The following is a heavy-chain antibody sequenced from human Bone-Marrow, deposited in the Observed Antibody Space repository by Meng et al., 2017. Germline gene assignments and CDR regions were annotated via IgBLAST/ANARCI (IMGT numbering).Heavy chain of an antibody. V-gene: IGHV5-51*01. CDR1: GYSFTNYW. J-gene: IGHJ1*01. CDR3: AREADSSSWDDRAEYFQH. CDR2: IYPGDSDT. D-gene: IGHD6-13*01. Sequence: KVSCKGSGYSFTNYWIGWVRQMPGEGLEWMGIIYPGDSDTRYRPSFQGQVTISADKSISTAYMELSRLRSDDTAVYYCAREADSSSWDDRAEYFQHWGQGTLVTVSS.